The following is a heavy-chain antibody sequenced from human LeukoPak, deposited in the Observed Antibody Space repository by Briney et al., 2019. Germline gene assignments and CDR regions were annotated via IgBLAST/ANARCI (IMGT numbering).Heavy chain of an antibody. J-gene: IGHJ4*02. D-gene: IGHD6-6*01. V-gene: IGHV3-9*03. Sequence: GRSLRLSCVASGFTFDDYAMHWVRQAPGKGLEWVSSISWNSGNIGYADSVKGRFTISRDNAKNSLYLQMNSLRAEDMALYYCTKDPGKYSSSSGLDYWGQGTLVTVSS. CDR2: ISWNSGNI. CDR1: GFTFDDYA. CDR3: TKDPGKYSSSSGLDY.